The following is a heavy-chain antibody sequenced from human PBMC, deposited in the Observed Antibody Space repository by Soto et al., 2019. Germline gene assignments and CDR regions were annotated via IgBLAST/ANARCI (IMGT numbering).Heavy chain of an antibody. D-gene: IGHD1-26*01. J-gene: IGHJ4*02. Sequence: SVKVSCKASGGTFSSYAISWVRQAPGQGLEWMGGIIPIFGTANYAQKFRGRVTITADKSTSTAYMELSSLRSEDTAVYYCARAGVVGATTAPTDYWGQGTLVTVSS. V-gene: IGHV1-69*06. CDR1: GGTFSSYA. CDR2: IIPIFGTA. CDR3: ARAGVVGATTAPTDY.